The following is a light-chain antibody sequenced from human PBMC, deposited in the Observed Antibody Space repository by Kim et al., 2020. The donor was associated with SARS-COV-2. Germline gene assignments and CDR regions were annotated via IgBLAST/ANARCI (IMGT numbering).Light chain of an antibody. CDR3: QSYDSSNPAWV. Sequence: NFMLTQPHSVSESPGKTVTISCTRSSGGIASNYVQWYQQRPGSAPTTVIYEDNQRPSGVPDRFSGSIDSSSNSASLTISGLKTEDEADYYCQSYDSSNPAWVFGGGTQLTVL. CDR1: SGGIASNY. CDR2: EDN. J-gene: IGLJ3*02. V-gene: IGLV6-57*04.